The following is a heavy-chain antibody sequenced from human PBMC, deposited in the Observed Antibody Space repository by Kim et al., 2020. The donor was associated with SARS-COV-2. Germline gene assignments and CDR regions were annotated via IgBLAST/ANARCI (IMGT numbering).Heavy chain of an antibody. CDR1: GYTFTSYY. CDR3: ARDLYPYGSGSYSLDY. J-gene: IGHJ4*02. V-gene: IGHV1-46*01. CDR2: INPSGGST. D-gene: IGHD3-10*01. Sequence: ASVKVSCKASGYTFTSYYMHWVRQAPGQGLEWMGIINPSGGSTSYAQKFQGRVTMTRDTSTSTVYMELSSLRSEDTAVYYCARDLYPYGSGSYSLDYWGQGTLVTVSS.